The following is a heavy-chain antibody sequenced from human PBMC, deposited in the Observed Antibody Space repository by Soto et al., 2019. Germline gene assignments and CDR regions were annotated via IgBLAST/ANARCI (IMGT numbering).Heavy chain of an antibody. D-gene: IGHD3-22*01. CDR3: ARGTGTGSSGYYGMDV. Sequence: SETLSLTCTVSGGSISSGGYYWSWLRQHPGKGLVWIGYIYYSGSTYYDPSLKSRVTISADTSKNQFSLKLSSVTAADTAVYYCARGTGTGSSGYYGMDVWGQGTTVTVSS. CDR1: GGSISSGGYY. CDR2: IYYSGST. J-gene: IGHJ6*02. V-gene: IGHV4-31*03.